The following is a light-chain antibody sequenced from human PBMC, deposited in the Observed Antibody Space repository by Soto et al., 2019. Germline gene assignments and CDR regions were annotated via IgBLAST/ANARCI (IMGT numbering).Light chain of an antibody. CDR3: CSYAGSSTYV. J-gene: IGLJ1*01. CDR2: EVS. CDR1: SSVVGSYNL. V-gene: IGLV2-23*02. Sequence: HSVLKQVASGNGAHLHSRTIFCKKTSSVVGSYNLVSWYQQHPGKAPKVMIYEVSKRPSGVSNRFSGSKFGNTASLTISGLQADDETDYYCCSYAGSSTYVFGTGTKVTVL.